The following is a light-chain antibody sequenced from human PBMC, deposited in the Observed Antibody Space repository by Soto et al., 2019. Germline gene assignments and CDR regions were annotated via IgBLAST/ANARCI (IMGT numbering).Light chain of an antibody. CDR3: QQSYSTPWT. J-gene: IGKJ1*01. CDR1: QSISSY. CDR2: AAS. Sequence: DIQMTQSPSSLSASVGERVTITCRASQSISSYLTWYQQKPGKAPKLLIYAASSLQSGVPSRFSGSGSGTDFTLTISSLQPEDFATYYCQQSYSTPWTFGQGTKVEIK. V-gene: IGKV1-39*01.